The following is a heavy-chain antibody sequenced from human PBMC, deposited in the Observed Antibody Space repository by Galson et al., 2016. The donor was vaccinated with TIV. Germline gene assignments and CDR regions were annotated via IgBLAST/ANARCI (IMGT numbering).Heavy chain of an antibody. Sequence: SVKVSCQASGYSFSRHALNWLRQAPGQGLEWMGWINTNTGNPMYAQGFTGPFVFSLDTSVSTAYLQISSLKAEDTAVYSCARVRDCNSVSYSFDNNWFDPWGQGTLVTVSS. CDR1: GYSFSRHA. D-gene: IGHD2/OR15-2a*01. J-gene: IGHJ5*02. CDR3: ARVRDCNSVSYSFDNNWFDP. CDR2: INTNTGNP. V-gene: IGHV7-4-1*02.